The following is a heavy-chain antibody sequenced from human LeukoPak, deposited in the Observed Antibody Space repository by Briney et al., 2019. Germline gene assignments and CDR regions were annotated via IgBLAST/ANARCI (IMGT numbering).Heavy chain of an antibody. Sequence: PGGSLRLSCAASGFTFSSYWMSWVRQAPGKGLEWVANIKQDGSEKYYVDSVKGRFTISRDNAKNSLYLQMNSLRAEDTAVYYCARDRDSGDYTAAPGDYWGQGTLVTVSS. J-gene: IGHJ4*02. CDR1: GFTFSSYW. D-gene: IGHD4-17*01. V-gene: IGHV3-7*03. CDR3: ARDRDSGDYTAAPGDY. CDR2: IKQDGSEK.